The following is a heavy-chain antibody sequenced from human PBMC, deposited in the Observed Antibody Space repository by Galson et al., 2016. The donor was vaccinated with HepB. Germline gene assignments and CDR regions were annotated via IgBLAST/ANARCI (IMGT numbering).Heavy chain of an antibody. J-gene: IGHJ4*02. CDR1: GFTFSNYA. V-gene: IGHV3-30*04. Sequence: SLRLSCAASGFTFSNYAIHRVRQAPGKGLEWVAFISYDGSNKNYADSVKGRFTISRDNSKNTLYLQMTSLRAEDTAVYYCARDVMGLAVLDYWGQGTLVTVSS. CDR2: ISYDGSNK. D-gene: IGHD6-19*01. CDR3: ARDVMGLAVLDY.